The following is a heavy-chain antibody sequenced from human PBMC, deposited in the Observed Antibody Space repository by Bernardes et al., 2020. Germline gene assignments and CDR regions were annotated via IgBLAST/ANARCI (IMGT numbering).Heavy chain of an antibody. V-gene: IGHV1-8*01. J-gene: IGHJ3*02. D-gene: IGHD1-7*01. CDR2: MNPNSGNT. CDR1: GSTFTSYD. Sequence: ASVKVSCKASGSTFTSYDINWVRQATGQGLEWMGWMNPNSGNTGYAQKFQGRVTMTRNTSISTAYMELSSLRSEDTAVYYCARYNWNYDAFDIWGQGTMVTVSS. CDR3: ARYNWNYDAFDI.